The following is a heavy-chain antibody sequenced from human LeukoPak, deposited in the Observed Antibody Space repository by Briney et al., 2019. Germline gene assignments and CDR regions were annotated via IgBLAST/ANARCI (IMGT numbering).Heavy chain of an antibody. D-gene: IGHD3-9*01. CDR3: ARDHKFLYYDILTGYYYFDY. Sequence: GGSLRLSCAASGFTFSSYGMSWVRQAPGKGLEWVSAISGSGGSTYYADSVKGRFTISRDNSKNTLYLQMNSLRAEDTAVYYCARDHKFLYYDILTGYYYFDYWGQGTLVTVSS. V-gene: IGHV3-23*01. J-gene: IGHJ4*02. CDR2: ISGSGGST. CDR1: GFTFSSYG.